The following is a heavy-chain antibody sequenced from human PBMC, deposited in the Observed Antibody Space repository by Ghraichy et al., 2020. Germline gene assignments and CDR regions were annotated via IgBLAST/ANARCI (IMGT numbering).Heavy chain of an antibody. CDR1: GFTFSSYA. CDR3: ARGFSWDGDNWFDP. D-gene: IGHD1-26*01. Sequence: GGSLTLSCAASGFTFSSYAMHWVRQAPGKGLEWVAVISYDGSNKYYADSVKGRFTISRDNSKNTLYLQMNSLRAEDTAVYYCARGFSWDGDNWFDPWGQGTLVTVSS. J-gene: IGHJ5*02. CDR2: ISYDGSNK. V-gene: IGHV3-30*04.